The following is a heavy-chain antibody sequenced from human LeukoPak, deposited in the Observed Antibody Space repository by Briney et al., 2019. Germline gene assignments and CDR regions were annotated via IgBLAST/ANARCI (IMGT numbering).Heavy chain of an antibody. Sequence: SGGSLTLSCAASGFIFRSNIMNWVRQAPGKGLEWVSTISGSGGVYTYYADSVKGRFTISRDNSKNTLYLQMNSLRAEDTAVYYCAKGPGHDYWGQGTLVTVSS. CDR3: AKGPGHDY. CDR1: GFIFRSNI. CDR2: ISGSGGVYT. J-gene: IGHJ4*02. V-gene: IGHV3-23*01.